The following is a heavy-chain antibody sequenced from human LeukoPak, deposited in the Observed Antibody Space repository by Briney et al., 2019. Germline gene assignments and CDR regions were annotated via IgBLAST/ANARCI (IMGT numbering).Heavy chain of an antibody. D-gene: IGHD2-15*01. CDR3: ARGGGYCSGGSCYSRWFDP. V-gene: IGHV4-59*01. J-gene: IGHJ5*02. Sequence: SETLSLTCTVSGGSISSYYWSWIRQPPGKGLEWIGYIYYSGSTNYNPSLKRRVTISVDTSKNQFSLKLSSVTAADTAVYYCARGGGYCSGGSCYSRWFDPWGQGTLVTVSS. CDR1: GGSISSYY. CDR2: IYYSGST.